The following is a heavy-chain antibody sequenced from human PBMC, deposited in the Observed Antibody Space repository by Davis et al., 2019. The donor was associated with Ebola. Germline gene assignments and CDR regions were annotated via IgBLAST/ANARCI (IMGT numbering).Heavy chain of an antibody. D-gene: IGHD2-8*02. J-gene: IGHJ3*02. Sequence: KVSCKGSGYSFTSYWIGWVRQMPGKGLEWMGIIYPGDSDTRYSPSFRGQVTISADKSTRTAYLQWGSLKASDSGMYYCASLRRTITGMDDGFDIWGQGTMVTVSS. CDR1: GYSFTSYW. CDR2: IYPGDSDT. CDR3: ASLRRTITGMDDGFDI. V-gene: IGHV5-51*01.